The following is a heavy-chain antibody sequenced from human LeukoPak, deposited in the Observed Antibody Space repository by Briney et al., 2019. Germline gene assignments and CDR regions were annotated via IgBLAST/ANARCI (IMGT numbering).Heavy chain of an antibody. CDR3: ANENYYGSGSYPDY. D-gene: IGHD3-10*01. Sequence: GGSLRLSCAASGFTFSSYSMNWVRQAPGKGLEWVSSISSSSSYIYYADSVKGRFTVSRDNAKNSLYLQMNSLRDGDTAVYYCANENYYGSGSYPDYWGQGTLVTVSS. V-gene: IGHV3-21*01. J-gene: IGHJ4*02. CDR1: GFTFSSYS. CDR2: ISSSSSYI.